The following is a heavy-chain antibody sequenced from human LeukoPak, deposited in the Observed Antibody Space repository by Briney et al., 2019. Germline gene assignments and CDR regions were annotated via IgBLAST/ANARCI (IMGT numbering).Heavy chain of an antibody. D-gene: IGHD2-21*01. J-gene: IGHJ3*02. V-gene: IGHV3-23*01. CDR3: AKDQVISGSEASDI. Sequence: GGSLRLSCAASGFTFSSYTMNWVRQAPGKGLEWVSGISGSGVGTYYADSVKGRFTISRDNSWNTLHLQMSSLRAEDTAVYYCAKDQVISGSEASDIWGQGTMVTVSS. CDR2: ISGSGVGT. CDR1: GFTFSSYT.